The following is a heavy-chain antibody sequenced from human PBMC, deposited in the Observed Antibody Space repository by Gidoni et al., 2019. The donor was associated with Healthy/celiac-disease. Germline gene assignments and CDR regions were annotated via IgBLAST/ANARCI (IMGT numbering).Heavy chain of an antibody. CDR1: GLTFRHCG. J-gene: IGHJ4*02. CDR2: IWYDGSNK. Sequence: QVPLVASGGGVVQPGRSLSIPFAASGLTFRHCGMHWVRQAPGKGLEWVAVIWYDGSNKYYADSGKGRFTISRDNSKNTLYLQMNSLRAEDTAVYYCARVEPYGGNSILSPFDYWGQGTLVTVSS. D-gene: IGHD4-17*01. V-gene: IGHV3-33*01. CDR3: ARVEPYGGNSILSPFDY.